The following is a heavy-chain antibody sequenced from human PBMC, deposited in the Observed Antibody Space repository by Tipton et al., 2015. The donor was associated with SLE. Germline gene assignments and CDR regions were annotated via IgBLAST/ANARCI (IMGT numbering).Heavy chain of an antibody. Sequence: LSLTCTVSGGSISSSSYYWGWIRQPPGKGLEWIGSIYYSGSTYYNPSLKSRVTISVDTSKNQFSLKLSSVTAADTAVYYCARHDYGDYGYFDYWGQGTLATVSS. V-gene: IGHV4-39*01. J-gene: IGHJ4*02. CDR1: GGSISSSSYY. D-gene: IGHD4-17*01. CDR3: ARHDYGDYGYFDY. CDR2: IYYSGST.